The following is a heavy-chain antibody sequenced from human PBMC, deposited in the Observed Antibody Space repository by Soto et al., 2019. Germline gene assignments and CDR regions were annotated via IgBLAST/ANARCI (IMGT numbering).Heavy chain of an antibody. J-gene: IGHJ4*02. CDR3: ARGPVPHYDILTGYFSPKYYFDY. Sequence: PGGSLRLSCAASGFTFSSYAMHWVRQAPGKGLEWVAVISYDGSNKYYADSVKGRFTISRDNSKNTLYLQMNSLRAEDTAVYYCARGPVPHYDILTGYFSPKYYFDYWGQGTLVTVSS. D-gene: IGHD3-9*01. V-gene: IGHV3-30-3*01. CDR1: GFTFSSYA. CDR2: ISYDGSNK.